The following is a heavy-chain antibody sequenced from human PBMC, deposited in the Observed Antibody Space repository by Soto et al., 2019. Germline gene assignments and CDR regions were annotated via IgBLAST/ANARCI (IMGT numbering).Heavy chain of an antibody. D-gene: IGHD5-12*01. V-gene: IGHV4-59*01. CDR1: GGSIRSYY. J-gene: IGHJ4*01. CDR3: ATLYLDGDSCSVALSYY. Sequence: SVTLPLTCTVPGGSIRSYYWSWIRQPPGKGLEWIGYIYYSGSTNYNPSLKSRVTISVDTSKNQFSLKLSSVTAADTAVYYCATLYLDGDSCSVALSYYWGRGPMVTLAS. CDR2: IYYSGST.